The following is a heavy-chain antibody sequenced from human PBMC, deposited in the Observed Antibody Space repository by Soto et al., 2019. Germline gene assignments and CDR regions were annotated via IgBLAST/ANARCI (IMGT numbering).Heavy chain of an antibody. J-gene: IGHJ3*02. Sequence: PGGSLRLSCAASGFTFSNAWMSWVRQAPGKGLEWVGRIKSKTDGGTTDYAAPVKGRFTISRDDSKNTLYLQMNSLKTEDTAVYYCTLPSLRFLEWEVNAFDIWGQGTMVTVSS. D-gene: IGHD3-3*01. CDR2: IKSKTDGGTT. CDR3: TLPSLRFLEWEVNAFDI. V-gene: IGHV3-15*01. CDR1: GFTFSNAW.